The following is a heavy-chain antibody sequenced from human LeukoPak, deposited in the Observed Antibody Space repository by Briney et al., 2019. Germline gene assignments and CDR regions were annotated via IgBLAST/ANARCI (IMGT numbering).Heavy chain of an antibody. V-gene: IGHV3-23*01. J-gene: IGHJ6*02. CDR2: ISGSGGST. CDR3: ANYCSGGSCPYYYYYGMDV. Sequence: GGSLTLSCAASGFTFNSYAMTWVRHAPGKGPEWVSAISGSGGSTYYADSVKGRFTISRDNSKNTLYLQMNSLRAEDTAVYYCANYCSGGSCPYYYYYGMDVWGQGTTVTVSS. D-gene: IGHD2-15*01. CDR1: GFTFNSYA.